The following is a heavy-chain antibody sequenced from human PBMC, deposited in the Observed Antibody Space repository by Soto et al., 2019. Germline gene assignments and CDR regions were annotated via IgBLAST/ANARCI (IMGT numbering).Heavy chain of an antibody. D-gene: IGHD3-10*01. J-gene: IGHJ4*02. Sequence: QVQLVQSGAEVKKPGASVKVSCKASCYTFTDYDISWVRQAPGQGLEWMGRISAYNGNTNYAQKLQGRVTMTTDTPTNTAYMELRSLRSDDTAVYYCARGGALVKYGSGSDLVYWGQGTLVTVSS. CDR3: ARGGALVKYGSGSDLVY. CDR2: ISAYNGNT. V-gene: IGHV1-18*01. CDR1: CYTFTDYD.